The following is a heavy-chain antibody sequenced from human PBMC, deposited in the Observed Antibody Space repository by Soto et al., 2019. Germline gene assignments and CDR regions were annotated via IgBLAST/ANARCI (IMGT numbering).Heavy chain of an antibody. CDR3: ARSFNDWTTYFDY. CDR2: LYTGGSA. Sequence: GGSLRLSCAASGFSVTDHYMTWVRQAPGKGLEWVSVLYTGGSAYYGDSVKGRFTISRDSSANTLYLQMNSLKVGDTAFYFCARSFNDWTTYFDYWSEGTLVTVSS. CDR1: GFSVTDHY. V-gene: IGHV3-53*01. D-gene: IGHD3-9*01. J-gene: IGHJ4*02.